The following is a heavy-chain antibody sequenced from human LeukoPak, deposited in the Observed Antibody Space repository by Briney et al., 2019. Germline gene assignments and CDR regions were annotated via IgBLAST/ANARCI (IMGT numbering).Heavy chain of an antibody. V-gene: IGHV3-21*01. CDR3: ARGHGGYGHY. Sequence: GGSLRLSCAASGFTFSSYSMNWVRQAPGKGLEWVSSISSSSSYIYYADSLKGRFTISRDNAKNSLYLQMNSLRAEDTAVYYCARGHGGYGHYWGQGTLVTVSS. CDR2: ISSSSSYI. D-gene: IGHD5-18*01. J-gene: IGHJ4*02. CDR1: GFTFSSYS.